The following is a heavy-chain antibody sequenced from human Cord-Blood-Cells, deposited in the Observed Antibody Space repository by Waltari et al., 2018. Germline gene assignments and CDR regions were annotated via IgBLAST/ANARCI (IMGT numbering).Heavy chain of an antibody. Sequence: QLQLVQSGAEVKKPGASVKVPCTASGYTFPGYYMPWVRHAPGQGLEWMGWINPNSGGTNYAQKFQGRVTMTRDTSISTAYMELSRLRSDDTAVYYCAGTPGSSWFNYFDYWGREPWSPSPQ. CDR3: AGTPGSSWFNYFDY. J-gene: IGHJ4*02. CDR1: GYTFPGYY. D-gene: IGHD6-13*01. CDR2: INPNSGGT. V-gene: IGHV1-2*02.